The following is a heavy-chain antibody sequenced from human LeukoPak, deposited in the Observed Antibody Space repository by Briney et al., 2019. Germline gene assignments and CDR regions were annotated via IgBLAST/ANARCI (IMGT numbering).Heavy chain of an antibody. Sequence: PSETLSLTCTVSGGSISSINSNYCSWIRQPPGKGLEWIGYIYNSGSTNYNPSLKSRVTISVNTSKNQFSLKLSSVTAADTAVYYCARQAGGNSGPFDYWGQGTAVTVSS. D-gene: IGHD4-23*01. J-gene: IGHJ4*02. CDR2: IYNSGST. CDR3: ARQAGGNSGPFDY. CDR1: GGSISSINSNY. V-gene: IGHV4-59*08.